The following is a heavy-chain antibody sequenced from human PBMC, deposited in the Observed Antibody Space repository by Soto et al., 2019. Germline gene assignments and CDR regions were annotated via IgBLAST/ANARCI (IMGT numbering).Heavy chain of an antibody. CDR1: GFTFSSYG. CDR3: ARVRDYGEAFGY. Sequence: QVQLVESGGGVVQPGRSLRLSCAASGFTFSSYGMHWVRQAPGKGLEWVAVISYDGSNKYYADSVKGRFTISRDNSKNTLYLQMNSLGAEDTAVYYCARVRDYGEAFGYWGQGTLVTVSS. J-gene: IGHJ4*01. D-gene: IGHD4-17*01. CDR2: ISYDGSNK. V-gene: IGHV3-30*03.